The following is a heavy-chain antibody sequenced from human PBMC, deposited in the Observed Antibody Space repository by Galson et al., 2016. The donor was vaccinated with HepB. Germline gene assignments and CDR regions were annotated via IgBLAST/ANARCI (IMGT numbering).Heavy chain of an antibody. J-gene: IGHJ4*02. CDR3: ARTVRIAAAGGADY. Sequence: QSGAEVKKPGESLKISCKGSGYSFTTYWIGWVRQMPGKGLEWMGMIYPGDSDTRYSPSFQGQVTISADQSINTAYLQWGSRKASDTAMYYCARTVRIAAAGGADYWGQGTLVTVSS. D-gene: IGHD6-13*01. CDR1: GYSFTTYW. CDR2: IYPGDSDT. V-gene: IGHV5-51*01.